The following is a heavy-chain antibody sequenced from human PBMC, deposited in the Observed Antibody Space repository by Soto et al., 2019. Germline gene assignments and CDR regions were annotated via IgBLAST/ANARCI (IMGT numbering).Heavy chain of an antibody. J-gene: IGHJ3*02. V-gene: IGHV1-24*01. CDR3: AKVKSGWYLNGFDM. Sequence: ASVRGSCKVSGYALMEASVHWVRQAPGKGLEWMGGFDPEDGKTVYAQKFQGRVAVTEDTSTNTAYMELSGLGSQDTAVYYCAKVKSGWYLNGFDMWGQGTMVTVS. CDR2: FDPEDGKT. D-gene: IGHD6-19*01. CDR1: GYALMEAS.